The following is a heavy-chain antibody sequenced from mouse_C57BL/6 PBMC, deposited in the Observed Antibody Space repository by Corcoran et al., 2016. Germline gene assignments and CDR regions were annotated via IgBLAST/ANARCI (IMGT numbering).Heavy chain of an antibody. D-gene: IGHD1-1*01. CDR3: ARLIGSSLFDY. J-gene: IGHJ2*01. CDR1: GYSFTSYY. CDR2: IYPGSGNT. Sequence: QVQLQQSGPELVKPGASVKISCKASGYSFTSYYIHWVKQRPGQGLEWIGWIYPGSGNTKYNEKFKGKATLTADTSSSTAYMQLSSLTSEDSAVYYCARLIGSSLFDYWGQGTTLTVSS. V-gene: IGHV1-66*01.